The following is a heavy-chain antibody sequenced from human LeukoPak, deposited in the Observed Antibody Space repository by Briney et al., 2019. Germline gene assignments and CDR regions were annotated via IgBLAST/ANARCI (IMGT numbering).Heavy chain of an antibody. CDR3: ATYRGRDYYWGLDY. CDR1: GGSFSAYY. D-gene: IGHD3-22*01. CDR2: ISHRGST. V-gene: IGHV4-34*01. Sequence: SETLSLTCGVYGGSFSAYYWSWIRQPPGKGLEWIGEISHRGSTNYNPSLKGRVTISLDTSKNQFSLKLSSVTAADTAVYYCATYRGRDYYWGLDYWDQGTLVTVSS. J-gene: IGHJ4*02.